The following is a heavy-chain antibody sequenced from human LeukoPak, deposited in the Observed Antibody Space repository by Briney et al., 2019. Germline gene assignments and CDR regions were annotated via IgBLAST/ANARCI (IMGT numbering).Heavy chain of an antibody. CDR3: AKILNPHAFDI. Sequence: HPGGSLRLSCAASGFTFDDYAMHWVRQAPGKGPECVSYVTANGGGTYYADSVKGRFVISRDNSKNSLYLQMNILRPEDTALYYCAKILNPHAFDIWGQGTMVTVSS. V-gene: IGHV3-43*02. J-gene: IGHJ3*02. CDR1: GFTFDDYA. CDR2: VTANGGGT. D-gene: IGHD1-14*01.